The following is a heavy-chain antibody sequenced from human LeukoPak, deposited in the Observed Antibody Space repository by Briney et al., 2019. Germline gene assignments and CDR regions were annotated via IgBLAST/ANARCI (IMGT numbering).Heavy chain of an antibody. CDR1: GYTFTSYG. D-gene: IGHD2-2*01. V-gene: IGHV1-18*01. J-gene: IGHJ4*02. Sequence: GASVKVSCKASGYTFTSYGISWARQAPGQGLEWMGWISAYNGNTNYAQKLQGRVTMTTDTSTSTAYMELRSLRSDDTAVYYCARDTAQLGYCSSTSCYPFDYWGQGTLVTVSS. CDR2: ISAYNGNT. CDR3: ARDTAQLGYCSSTSCYPFDY.